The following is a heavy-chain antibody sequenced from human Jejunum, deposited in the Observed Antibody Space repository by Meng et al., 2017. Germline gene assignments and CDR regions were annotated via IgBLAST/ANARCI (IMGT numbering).Heavy chain of an antibody. CDR2: IYHSGST. J-gene: IGHJ5*02. V-gene: IGHV4-38-2*02. CDR1: GYSISSGYY. CDR3: AYLPYCSIFTCYHGWFDP. D-gene: IGHD2-2*01. Sequence: SESLSLTCTVSGYSISSGYYWGWIRQPPGKGLEWIGSIYHSGSTYYNPSLKSRVTLSVDTSKNQFSLNLSSVTAADTAVYYCAYLPYCSIFTCYHGWFDPWGQGTLVTVSS.